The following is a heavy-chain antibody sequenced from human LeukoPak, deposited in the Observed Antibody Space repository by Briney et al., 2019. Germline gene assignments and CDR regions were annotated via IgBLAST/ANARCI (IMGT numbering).Heavy chain of an antibody. V-gene: IGHV3-30-3*02. CDR3: AKQSAGSATWYSLHYDF. D-gene: IGHD6-13*01. CDR1: GFTFSTSS. Sequence: PGGSLRLSCAASGFTFSTSSMHWVRQAPGKGLEWVTLIPYDGSNEYYVDSVKGRFTISRDNSKDTLYLQMNGLRAEDTAVYFCAKQSAGSATWYSLHYDFWGQGTLVTVSS. J-gene: IGHJ4*02. CDR2: IPYDGSNE.